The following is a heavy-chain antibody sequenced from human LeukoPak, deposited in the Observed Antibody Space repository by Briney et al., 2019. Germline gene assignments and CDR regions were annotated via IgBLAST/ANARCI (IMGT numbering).Heavy chain of an antibody. J-gene: IGHJ4*02. V-gene: IGHV3-72*01. CDR1: GFRFSDYP. Sequence: GGSLRLSCGGSGFRFSDYPMDWVRQAPGKGPEWVARIRDKTNGYTTEYAASVRNRFIISRDDSKNSLYFRLNSLKSEDTAVYYCARRGPDRALDYWGQGTMVTVSS. CDR2: IRDKTNGYTT. CDR3: ARRGPDRALDY. D-gene: IGHD1-26*01.